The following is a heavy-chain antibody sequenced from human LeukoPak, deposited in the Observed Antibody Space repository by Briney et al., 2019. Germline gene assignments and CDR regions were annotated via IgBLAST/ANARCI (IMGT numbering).Heavy chain of an antibody. CDR3: ARGGLTGDFGLDY. J-gene: IGHJ4*02. CDR2: IYYSGST. CDR1: GGSISSYY. Sequence: SETLSLTCTVSGGSISSYYWSWIRQPPGQGLEWIGHIYYSGSTNYNPSLKSRVTISVDTSKNQFSLKLSSVTAADTAVYYCARGGLTGDFGLDYWGQGTLVTVSS. D-gene: IGHD7-27*01. V-gene: IGHV4-59*01.